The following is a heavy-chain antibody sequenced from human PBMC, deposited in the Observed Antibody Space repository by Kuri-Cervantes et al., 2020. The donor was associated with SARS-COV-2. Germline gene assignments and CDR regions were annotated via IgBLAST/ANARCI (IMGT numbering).Heavy chain of an antibody. J-gene: IGHJ5*02. Sequence: SETLSLTCTVSGGSISSGGYYWSWIRQHPGKGLEWIGYIYYSGSTYYNPSLKSRVTISADTSKNQFSLKLSSVTAADTAVYYCARQMMSSITIFGVVITRNWLDPWGQGTLVTVSS. CDR1: GGSISSGGYY. CDR2: IYYSGST. V-gene: IGHV4-39*01. CDR3: ARQMMSSITIFGVVITRNWLDP. D-gene: IGHD3-3*01.